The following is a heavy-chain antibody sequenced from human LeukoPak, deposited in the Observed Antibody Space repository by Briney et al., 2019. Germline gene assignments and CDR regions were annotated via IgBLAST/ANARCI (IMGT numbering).Heavy chain of an antibody. D-gene: IGHD2-2*01. Sequence: PSETLSLTCTVSGDSISSSSYYWGWIRQPPGKGLEWIGSIYYSGSTYYNPSLKSRVTISVDTSKNQFSLKLSSVTAADTAVYYCANYCSSTSCYPHYMDVWGKGTTVTVSS. V-gene: IGHV4-39*07. CDR2: IYYSGST. J-gene: IGHJ6*03. CDR1: GDSISSSSYY. CDR3: ANYCSSTSCYPHYMDV.